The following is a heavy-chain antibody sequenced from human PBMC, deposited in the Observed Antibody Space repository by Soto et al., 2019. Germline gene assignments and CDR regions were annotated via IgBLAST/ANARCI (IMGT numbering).Heavy chain of an antibody. V-gene: IGHV3-49*03. Sequence: GGSLRLSCTGSEFPFAKFLMSWFRQAPGKGLEWVGFIRSQPYGGTTQHAASVRGRFTISRDDSKGIAYLQMNSLKSEDSGVYYCIGSFPFWGQGTLVTVSS. CDR2: IRSQPYGGTT. CDR1: EFPFAKFL. D-gene: IGHD3-10*01. CDR3: IGSFPF. J-gene: IGHJ1*01.